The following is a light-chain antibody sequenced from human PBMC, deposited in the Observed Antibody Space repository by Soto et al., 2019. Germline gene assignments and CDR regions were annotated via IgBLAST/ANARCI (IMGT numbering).Light chain of an antibody. CDR1: NSDVGTYNY. Sequence: QSALTQPPSASGSPGQSVTISCTGTNSDVGTYNYVSWYQQHPGKAPKLMIYEVTKRPSGVPDRFSGSKSGNTASLTVSGLQTEDEAVYHCSSYTSTSTPWVFGGGTKLTVL. V-gene: IGLV2-8*01. J-gene: IGLJ3*02. CDR3: SSYTSTSTPWV. CDR2: EVT.